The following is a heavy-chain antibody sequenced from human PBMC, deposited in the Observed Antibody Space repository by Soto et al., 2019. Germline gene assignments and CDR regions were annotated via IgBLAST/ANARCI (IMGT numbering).Heavy chain of an antibody. J-gene: IGHJ4*02. CDR1: TVNY. V-gene: IGHV1-2*02. Sequence: ASVKACCNASTVNYLHWVRHAPGQGLEWMGWINPNSGGTHYAEQFQGRVTMTWDTSISTVYMELNSLTSDDTAVYYCAREEATAGNDCFDYWGQGTLVNVSP. CDR3: AREEATAGNDCFDY. CDR2: INPNSGGT. D-gene: IGHD6-13*01.